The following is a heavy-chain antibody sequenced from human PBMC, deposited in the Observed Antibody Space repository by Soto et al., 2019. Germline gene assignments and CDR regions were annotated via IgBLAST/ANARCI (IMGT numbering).Heavy chain of an antibody. V-gene: IGHV3-30-3*01. J-gene: IGHJ4*02. Sequence: QVQLVESGGGVVQPGRSLRLSCAASGFTFSSYAMHWVRQAPGKGLEWVAVISYDGSNKYYADSVKGRFTISRDNSKNTLYLQMNSLRAEDTAVYYCARGRFDGGCSGGSCYSPFDYWGQGTLVTVSS. D-gene: IGHD2-15*01. CDR1: GFTFSSYA. CDR2: ISYDGSNK. CDR3: ARGRFDGGCSGGSCYSPFDY.